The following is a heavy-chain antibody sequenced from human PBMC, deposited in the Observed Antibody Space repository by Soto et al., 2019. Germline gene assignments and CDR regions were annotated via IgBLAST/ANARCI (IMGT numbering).Heavy chain of an antibody. CDR3: ARVNDYVWGSYRSHCDY. Sequence: ASVKVSCKASGYTFTSYAMHWVRQAPGQRLEWMGWINAGNGNTKYSQKFQGRVTITRDTSASTAYMELSGLRSEDTAVYYCARVNDYVWGSYRSHCDYWGQGTLVTVSS. V-gene: IGHV1-3*01. D-gene: IGHD3-16*02. CDR1: GYTFTSYA. CDR2: INAGNGNT. J-gene: IGHJ4*02.